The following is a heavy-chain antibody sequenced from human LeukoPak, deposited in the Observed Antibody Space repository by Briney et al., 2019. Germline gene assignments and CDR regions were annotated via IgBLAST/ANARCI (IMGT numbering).Heavy chain of an antibody. D-gene: IGHD2-8*02. CDR3: ARCTGGSCVFDY. CDR2: IWFDGSKR. V-gene: IGHV3-33*01. J-gene: IGHJ4*02. Sequence: GGSLRLSCAASGFTFSTYGMHWVRQAPGKGLEWVALIWFDGSKRYYGDSLKGQSTVSRDNSKNTLYLQVDSLRAEDTAVYYCARCTGGSCVFDYWGQGTLVTVSS. CDR1: GFTFSTYG.